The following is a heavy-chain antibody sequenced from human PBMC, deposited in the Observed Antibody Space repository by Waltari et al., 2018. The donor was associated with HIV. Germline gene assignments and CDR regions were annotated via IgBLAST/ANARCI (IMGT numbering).Heavy chain of an antibody. CDR2: ISSSSSTI. CDR1: GFTFSSYS. V-gene: IGHV3-48*02. D-gene: IGHD4-17*01. CDR3: AGGLMTTSPT. J-gene: IGHJ5*02. Sequence: EVQLVESGGGLVQPGGSLRLSCAASGFTFSSYSMNWVRQAPGKGLEWFSYISSSSSTIYYADSVKGRFTISRDNAKNSLYLQMNSLRDEDTAVYYCAGGLMTTSPTWGQGTLVTVSS.